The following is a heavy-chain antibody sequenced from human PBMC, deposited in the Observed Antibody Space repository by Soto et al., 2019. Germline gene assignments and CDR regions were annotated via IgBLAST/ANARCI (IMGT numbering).Heavy chain of an antibody. J-gene: IGHJ4*02. Sequence: QVQLVQSGAEVKKPGSSVKVSCKASGGTFSRYAINWVRQAPGHGLEWMGGIIPLFGIANYAQKFQGRVTITADESASTAHMEPRSLRSEDTAVYYCARNYGHDCGGGNCYFYFWGQGTLVTVSS. CDR2: IIPLFGIA. V-gene: IGHV1-69*01. CDR3: ARNYGHDCGGGNCYFYF. CDR1: GGTFSRYA. D-gene: IGHD2-15*01.